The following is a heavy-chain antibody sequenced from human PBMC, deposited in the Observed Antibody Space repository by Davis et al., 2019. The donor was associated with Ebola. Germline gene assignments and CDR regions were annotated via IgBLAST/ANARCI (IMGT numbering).Heavy chain of an antibody. CDR3: AREEGGYSYGRDYYYYYGMDV. J-gene: IGHJ6*02. D-gene: IGHD5-18*01. V-gene: IGHV4-4*02. CDR2: INHSGST. CDR1: GGSISSSNW. Sequence: MPSETLSLTCAVSGGSISSSNWWSWVRQPPGKGLEWIGEINHSGSTNYNPSLKSRVTISVDTSKNQFSLKLSSVTAADTAVYYCAREEGGYSYGRDYYYYYGMDVWGQGTTVTVSS.